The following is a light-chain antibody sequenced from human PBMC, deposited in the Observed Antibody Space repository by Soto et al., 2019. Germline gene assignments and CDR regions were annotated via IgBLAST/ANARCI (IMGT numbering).Light chain of an antibody. CDR1: QSVNSY. J-gene: IGKJ1*01. Sequence: EVVLTQSPATLSLSPGERATLSCRASQSVNSYLAWYQQKPGQAPRLLIYDASNRATGIPARFSGSGSGTDFTLNISSLEAEDSAVYYCQQRSNWQWTFGQGTKVEIK. CDR2: DAS. V-gene: IGKV3-11*01. CDR3: QQRSNWQWT.